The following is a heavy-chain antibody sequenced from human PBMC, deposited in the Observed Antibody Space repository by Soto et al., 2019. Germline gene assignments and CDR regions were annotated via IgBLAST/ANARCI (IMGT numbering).Heavy chain of an antibody. CDR2: IYYSGST. CDR1: GGSISSSSYY. V-gene: IGHV4-39*01. Sequence: QLQLQESGPGLVKPSETLSLTCTVSGGSISSSSYYWGWIRQPPGKGLEWIGSIYYSGSTYYNPSDKTRVTISVDTPRNQFSLKLSSVTAADTAVYYCARRGVSSSHGSWGQEPLVTVSS. D-gene: IGHD6-6*01. CDR3: ARRGVSSSHGS. J-gene: IGHJ5*02.